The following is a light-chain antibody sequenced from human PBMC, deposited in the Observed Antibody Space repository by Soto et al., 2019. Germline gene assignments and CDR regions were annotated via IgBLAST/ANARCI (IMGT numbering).Light chain of an antibody. CDR1: QSISSY. V-gene: IGKV1-39*01. CDR3: QETYSIPLT. J-gene: IGKJ4*01. CDR2: AAS. Sequence: DIQMTQSPSSLSASVGDRVTITCRASQSISSYLNWYQQKPGKAPNLLIYAASSLQSGVPSRFSGSGSGTDFTLTISSLQPEDFATYYCQETYSIPLTFSGGTKVEIK.